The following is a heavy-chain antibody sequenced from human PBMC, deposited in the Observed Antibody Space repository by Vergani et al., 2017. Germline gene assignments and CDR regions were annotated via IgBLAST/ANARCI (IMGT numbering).Heavy chain of an antibody. D-gene: IGHD2/OR15-2a*01. V-gene: IGHV3-30*02. CDR2: IRYDGSSE. CDR3: ANSVIAGNVGVAYFGMDV. Sequence: QVQILQSGGGVVQPGGSLRLSCTLSGFTLNTYGIHWVRQAPGKGLEWVSFIRYDGSSEYYVDSVKGRFTISRDKYQNTVNLQMNSLRTEDTAVYFCANSVIAGNVGVAYFGMDVWGRGTTVTVSS. J-gene: IGHJ6*01. CDR1: GFTLNTYG.